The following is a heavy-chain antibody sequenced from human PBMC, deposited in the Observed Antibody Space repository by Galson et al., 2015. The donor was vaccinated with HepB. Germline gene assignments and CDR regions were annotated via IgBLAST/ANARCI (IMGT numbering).Heavy chain of an antibody. CDR1: GFTFSSYW. CDR3: ARDEFMVRGVRIYYYYGMDV. Sequence: SLRLSCAASGFTFSSYWMSWVRQAPGKGLEWVANIKQDGSEKYYVDSVKGRFTISRDNAKNSLYLQMNSLRAEDTAVYYCARDEFMVRGVRIYYYYGMDVWGQGTTVTVSS. V-gene: IGHV3-7*03. D-gene: IGHD3-10*01. J-gene: IGHJ6*02. CDR2: IKQDGSEK.